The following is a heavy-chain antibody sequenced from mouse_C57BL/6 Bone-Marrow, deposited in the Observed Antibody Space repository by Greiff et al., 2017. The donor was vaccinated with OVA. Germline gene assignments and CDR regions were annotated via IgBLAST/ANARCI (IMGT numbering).Heavy chain of an antibody. D-gene: IGHD3-2*02. J-gene: IGHJ1*03. V-gene: IGHV14-4*01. CDR2: IDPENGDT. CDR1: GFNIKDDY. Sequence: VQLQQSGAELVRPGASVKLSCTASGFNIKDDYMHWVKQRPEQGLEWIGWIDPENGDTEYASKFQGKATITADTSSNTAYLQLSSLTSEDTAVYYCTTPTAQATGFDVWGTGTTVTVSS. CDR3: TTPTAQATGFDV.